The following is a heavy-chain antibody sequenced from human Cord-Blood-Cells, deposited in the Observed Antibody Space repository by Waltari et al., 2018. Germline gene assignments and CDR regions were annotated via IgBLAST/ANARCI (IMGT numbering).Heavy chain of an antibody. CDR2: FDPEEVET. V-gene: IGHV1-24*01. J-gene: IGHJ3*02. D-gene: IGHD7-27*01. CDR3: ATDHGLGMGNDAFDI. CDR1: GYTLTELS. Sequence: QVQLVQSGAEVKKPGASVKVSCKVSGYTLTELSMHWVRQAPGKGLEWMGGFDPEEVETIYAQKFQGRVTMTEDTSTDTAYMELSSLRSEDTAVYYCATDHGLGMGNDAFDIWGQGTMVTVSS.